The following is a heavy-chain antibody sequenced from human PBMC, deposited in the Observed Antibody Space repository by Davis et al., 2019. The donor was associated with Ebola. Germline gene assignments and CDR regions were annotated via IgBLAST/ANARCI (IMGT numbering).Heavy chain of an antibody. CDR2: INPQSGGT. CDR1: GYTFTGYY. CDR3: ASDGGVYYLDH. Sequence: AASVKVSCKASGYTFTGYYLHWVRQAPGQGLEWVGRINPQSGGTKYAQKFQGRVTMTRDTSISTAYMELSRLTTGDTAIYYCASDGGVYYLDHWGQGALVTVSS. V-gene: IGHV1-2*06. J-gene: IGHJ4*02.